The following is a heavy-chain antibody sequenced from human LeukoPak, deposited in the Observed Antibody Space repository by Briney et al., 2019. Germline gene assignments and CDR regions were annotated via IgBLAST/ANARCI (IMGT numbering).Heavy chain of an antibody. Sequence: PSETLSLTCTVSGGSISSSTYYWGWIRQPPGKGLEWIGSIYHSGSTYYNPSLKSRVTISVDTSKNQFSLKLSSVTAADTAVYYCARVPDAFDIWGQGTMVTVSS. CDR2: IYHSGST. D-gene: IGHD1-1*01. CDR1: GGSISSSTYY. J-gene: IGHJ3*02. V-gene: IGHV4-39*07. CDR3: ARVPDAFDI.